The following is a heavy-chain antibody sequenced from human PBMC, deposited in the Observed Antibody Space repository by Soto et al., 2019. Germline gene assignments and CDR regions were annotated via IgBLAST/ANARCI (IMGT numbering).Heavy chain of an antibody. Sequence: GGSLRLSCGSSGFTFSSYAMSWVRQSPGKGLEWVSAISGSGGSTYYADSVKGRFTISRDNSKNTLYLQMNSLRAEDTAVYYCVRDLVGSRGYLGQWGQGTQVTVSS. J-gene: IGHJ4*02. D-gene: IGHD3-22*01. CDR3: VRDLVGSRGYLGQ. V-gene: IGHV3-23*01. CDR1: GFTFSSYA. CDR2: ISGSGGST.